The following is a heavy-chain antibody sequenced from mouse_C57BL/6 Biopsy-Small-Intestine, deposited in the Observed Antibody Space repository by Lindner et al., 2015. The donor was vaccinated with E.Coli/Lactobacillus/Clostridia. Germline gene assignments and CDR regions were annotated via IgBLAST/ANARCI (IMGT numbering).Heavy chain of an antibody. CDR1: GFTFSDCG. V-gene: IGHV5-17*01. Sequence: EVQLQGVWGGLVKPGGSLKLSCAASGFTFSDCGMHWVRQAPEKGLEWVAYISSGSSTIYYADTMEGRFTISRDNAKNTLFLQMTSLRSEDTAMYYCTRPEGNWFANWGQGTLVTVSA. CDR3: TRPEGNWFAN. D-gene: IGHD2-1*01. J-gene: IGHJ3*01. CDR2: ISSGSSTI.